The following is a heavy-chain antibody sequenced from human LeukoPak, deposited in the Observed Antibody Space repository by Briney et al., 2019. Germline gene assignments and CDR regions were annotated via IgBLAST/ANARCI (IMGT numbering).Heavy chain of an antibody. CDR1: GFAFSSYA. V-gene: IGHV3-23*01. J-gene: IGHJ4*02. Sequence: PGGSLRLSCAASGFAFSSYAMSCVRQPPGMGLEWVSVISRRDDYTYYADSVKGRFTISRDNSKNTLYLQMNTLRAEDTAVYYCANDYRSGSFHDFWGQGTLVTVSS. CDR3: ANDYRSGSFHDF. D-gene: IGHD3-10*01. CDR2: ISRRDDYT.